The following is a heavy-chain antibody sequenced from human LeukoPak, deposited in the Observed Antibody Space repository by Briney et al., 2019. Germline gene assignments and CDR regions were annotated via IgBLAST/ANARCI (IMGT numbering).Heavy chain of an antibody. V-gene: IGHV4-4*07. D-gene: IGHD3-22*01. CDR3: ARGVAYYYDSSGYFDY. CDR1: GGSISSYY. CDR2: IYTSGGT. J-gene: IGHJ4*02. Sequence: SETLSLTCTVSGGSISSYYWSWIRQPAGKGLEWIGRIYTSGGTNYNPSLKSRVTMSVDTSKNQFSLKLSPVTAADTAVYYCARGVAYYYDSSGYFDYWGQGTLVTVSS.